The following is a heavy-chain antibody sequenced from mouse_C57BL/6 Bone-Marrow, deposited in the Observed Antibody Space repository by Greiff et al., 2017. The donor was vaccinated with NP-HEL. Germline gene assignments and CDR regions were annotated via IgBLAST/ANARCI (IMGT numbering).Heavy chain of an antibody. CDR2: INPSSGYT. CDR3: ARRVAMDY. V-gene: IGHV1-4*01. J-gene: IGHJ4*01. D-gene: IGHD5-1*01. CDR1: GYTFTSYT. Sequence: VMLVESGAELARPGASVKMSCKASGYTFTSYTMHWVKQRPGQGLEWIGYINPSSGYTKYNQKFTDKATLTADKSSSTAYMQLSSLTSEDSAVYYCARRVAMDYWGQGTSVTVSS.